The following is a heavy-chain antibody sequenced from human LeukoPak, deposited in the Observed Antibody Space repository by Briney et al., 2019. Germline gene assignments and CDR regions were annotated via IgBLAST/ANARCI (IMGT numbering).Heavy chain of an antibody. Sequence: SETLSLTGAVSGYSISSGYYWGWIRQPPGKGLEWIGSIYHSGSTYYNPSLKSRVTISVDTSKNQFSLKLSSVTAADTAVYYCARDSEDELLWFGAYGMDVWGKGTTVTVSS. D-gene: IGHD3-10*01. J-gene: IGHJ6*04. CDR1: GYSISSGYY. CDR2: IYHSGST. V-gene: IGHV4-38-2*02. CDR3: ARDSEDELLWFGAYGMDV.